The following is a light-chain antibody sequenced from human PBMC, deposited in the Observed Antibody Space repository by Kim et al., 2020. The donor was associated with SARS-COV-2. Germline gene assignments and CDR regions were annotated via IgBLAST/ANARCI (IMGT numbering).Light chain of an antibody. CDR1: SSDVGGYNS. J-gene: IGLJ1*01. CDR3: SSYTSSTTRV. V-gene: IGLV2-14*03. Sequence: GQSSAISCTGTSSDVGGYNSVSWYQQHPGKVPKLIICDVSDRPSGVSDRFSGSKSGNTASLTVSALQAEDEADYYFSSYTSSTTRVFGGGTKVTVL. CDR2: DVS.